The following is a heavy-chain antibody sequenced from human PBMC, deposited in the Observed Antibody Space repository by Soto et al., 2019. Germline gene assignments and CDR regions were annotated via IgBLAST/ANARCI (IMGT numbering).Heavy chain of an antibody. J-gene: IGHJ4*02. CDR1: GFTVSSNY. Sequence: GGSLRLSCAASGFTVSSNYMSWVRQAPGKGLEWVSVIYSGGSTYYADSVKGRFTISRDNSKNTLYLQMNSLRAEDTAVYYCARGASHYDSSGYYLAFDYWGQGTLVTVSS. CDR3: ARGASHYDSSGYYLAFDY. CDR2: IYSGGST. D-gene: IGHD3-22*01. V-gene: IGHV3-53*01.